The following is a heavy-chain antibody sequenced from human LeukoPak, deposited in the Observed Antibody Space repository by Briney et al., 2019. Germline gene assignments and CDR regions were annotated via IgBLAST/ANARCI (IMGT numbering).Heavy chain of an antibody. CDR1: GYTFTGYY. CDR3: ARDLTGGARKNGDTDT. Sequence: GASVKVSCKSSGYTFTGYYMRWVRQAPGQGLEWMGWINPNSGGTNYAQKFQGRVTMTRDTSITTAYMELSGLRSDDTAVYYCARDLTGGARKNGDTDTWGQGTLVTVSS. CDR2: INPNSGGT. J-gene: IGHJ5*02. D-gene: IGHD3-9*01. V-gene: IGHV1-2*02.